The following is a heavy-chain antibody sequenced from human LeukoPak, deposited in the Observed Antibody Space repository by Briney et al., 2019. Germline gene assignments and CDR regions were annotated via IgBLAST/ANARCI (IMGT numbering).Heavy chain of an antibody. CDR2: IYYSGST. CDR3: ARFRYYDYVWGSYRSMYFDY. J-gene: IGHJ4*02. CDR1: GGSISSYY. V-gene: IGHV4-59*01. D-gene: IGHD3-16*02. Sequence: SETLSLTCTVSGGSISSYYWSWIRQPPGKGLEGIGYIYYSGSTNYNPSLKSRVTISVDTSKNQFSLKLSSVTAADTAVYYCARFRYYDYVWGSYRSMYFDYWGQGTLVTVSS.